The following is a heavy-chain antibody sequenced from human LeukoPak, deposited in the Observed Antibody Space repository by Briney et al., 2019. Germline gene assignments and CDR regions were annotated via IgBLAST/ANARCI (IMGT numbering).Heavy chain of an antibody. CDR2: IWYDGNNK. CDR3: GKGRIGYSYGYSDY. D-gene: IGHD5-18*01. V-gene: IGHV3-33*06. J-gene: IGHJ4*02. Sequence: GGSLRLSCAASGFTFSGYGMHWVRQAPDKGLEWVAVIWYDGNNKYYADSVKGRFTISRDNSKNTLYLQMNSLRAEDTAVYYCGKGRIGYSYGYSDYWGQGTLVTVSS. CDR1: GFTFSGYG.